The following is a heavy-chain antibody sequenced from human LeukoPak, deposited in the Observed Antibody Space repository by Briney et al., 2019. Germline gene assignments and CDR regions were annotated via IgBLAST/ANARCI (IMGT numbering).Heavy chain of an antibody. D-gene: IGHD3-22*01. Sequence: ASETLSLTCTVSGGSISSSSYYWGWIRQPPGKGLEWIGSIYYSGSTYYNPSLKSRVTISVDTSKNQFSLKLSSVTAADTAVYYCARLVVVTRYFDYWGQGTLVTVSS. J-gene: IGHJ4*02. V-gene: IGHV4-39*01. CDR1: GGSISSSSYY. CDR3: ARLVVVTRYFDY. CDR2: IYYSGST.